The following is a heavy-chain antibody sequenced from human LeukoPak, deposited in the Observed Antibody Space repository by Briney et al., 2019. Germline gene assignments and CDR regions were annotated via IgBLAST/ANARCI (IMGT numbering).Heavy chain of an antibody. V-gene: IGHV3-21*01. J-gene: IGHJ5*02. CDR3: ARGADGVSSNSRGWFDP. Sequence: WGYLRLSCAASAFTFSSNSMNWVRQAPGKGLEWVSSISSSSSYIYYADSVKGRFTISRDNAGNSLYLQMNTLRAEDTAVYSCARGADGVSSNSRGWFDPWGQGTLGTVPS. CDR1: AFTFSSNS. D-gene: IGHD2-15*01. CDR2: ISSSSSYI.